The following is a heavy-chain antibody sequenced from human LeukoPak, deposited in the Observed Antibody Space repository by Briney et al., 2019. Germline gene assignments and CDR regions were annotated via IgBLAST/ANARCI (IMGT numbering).Heavy chain of an antibody. CDR3: AKGQGSGWAAIDY. J-gene: IGHJ4*02. Sequence: PGRSLRLSCAASGFTFDDFAMHWVRQAPGKGLEWVSGISWNGVIIGYADSVKGRFTISRGNAYNSLYLIMNSLRTEDMALYYCAKGQGSGWAAIDYWGQGTLVTVSS. D-gene: IGHD6-19*01. CDR1: GFTFDDFA. CDR2: ISWNGVII. V-gene: IGHV3-9*03.